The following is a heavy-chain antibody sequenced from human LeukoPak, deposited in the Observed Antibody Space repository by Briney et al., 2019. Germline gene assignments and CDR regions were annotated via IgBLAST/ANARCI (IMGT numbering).Heavy chain of an antibody. CDR3: AKDRDTKSSGWLDY. CDR2: ISSSSSYT. V-gene: IGHV3-21*04. CDR1: GFIFSDYS. J-gene: IGHJ4*02. D-gene: IGHD6-19*01. Sequence: GGSLRLSCAASGFIFSDYSLNWVRQAPGKGLEWVSSISSSSSYTKSADSVKGRSTISRDNSKNTLYLQMNSLRAEDTAVYYCAKDRDTKSSGWLDYWGQGTLVTVSS.